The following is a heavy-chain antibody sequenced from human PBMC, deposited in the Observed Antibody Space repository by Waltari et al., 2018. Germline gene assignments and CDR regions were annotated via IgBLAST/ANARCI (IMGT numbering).Heavy chain of an antibody. CDR2: ISSXSSTI. J-gene: IGHJ4*02. CDR3: ANGKGGSGX. Sequence: EVXLVESGXGLVRPGGSXRISCARSGCTFSTYSTNWVRQFPGKXLEWVXYISSXSSTIYYADSXKGRFTISRDNAKNSLYXQMNSLRVXDTAVXYCANGKGGSGXWGQGTLVTVSS. V-gene: IGHV3-48*01. CDR1: GCTFSTYS. D-gene: IGHD2-15*01.